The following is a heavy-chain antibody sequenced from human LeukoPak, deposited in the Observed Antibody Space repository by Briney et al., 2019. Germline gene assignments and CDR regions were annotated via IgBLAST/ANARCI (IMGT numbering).Heavy chain of an antibody. CDR1: GGSISSSTYY. D-gene: IGHD3-3*01. J-gene: IGHJ4*02. Sequence: TSETLSLTCTVSGGSISSSTYYWGWIRQPPGKGLEWIGTIHYKGNTYYNPSLRSRVTISVDTSKNQFSLKLSSVTAADTAVYYCVRQLLITTQLIDYWGQGTLVTVSS. V-gene: IGHV4-39*01. CDR3: VRQLLITTQLIDY. CDR2: IHYKGNT.